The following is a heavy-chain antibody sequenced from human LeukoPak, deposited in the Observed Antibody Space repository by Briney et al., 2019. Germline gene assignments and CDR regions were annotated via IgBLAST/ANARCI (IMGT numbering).Heavy chain of an antibody. CDR1: GFTFSSYG. CDR3: ARDRSSGWYGAEY. V-gene: IGHV3-33*01. D-gene: IGHD6-19*01. CDR2: IWYDGSYK. J-gene: IGHJ4*02. Sequence: GGSLRLSCAASGFTFSSYGMRWVRQAPGKGLEWVAVIWYDGSYKYYADSVKGRFTISRDNSKNTLYLQMHSLRAEDTAVYYCARDRSSGWYGAEYWGQGTLVTVSS.